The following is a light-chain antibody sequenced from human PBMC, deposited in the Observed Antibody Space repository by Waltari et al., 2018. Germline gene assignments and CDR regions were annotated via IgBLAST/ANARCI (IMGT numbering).Light chain of an antibody. CDR2: DAA. Sequence: DIQMTQSPYSLSTSVGDRVTITCRASRGIDSYLNGYQQRPGRAPKLLIYDAATLQREVPTRFSGGGIGTDFTLTINKLQPEDFATYFCQQSYSPPFTFGQGTRLEI. CDR1: RGIDSY. V-gene: IGKV1-39*01. J-gene: IGKJ5*01. CDR3: QQSYSPPFT.